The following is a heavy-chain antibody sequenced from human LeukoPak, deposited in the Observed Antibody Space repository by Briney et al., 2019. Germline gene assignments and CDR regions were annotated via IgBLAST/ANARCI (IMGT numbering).Heavy chain of an antibody. J-gene: IGHJ5*02. CDR3: ARDRDISRSNWFDP. CDR2: INPNSGGT. CDR1: GYTSTGYY. V-gene: IGHV1-2*02. D-gene: IGHD2-2*01. Sequence: ASVKVSCKASGYTSTGYYMHWVRQAPGQGLEWMGWINPNSGGTNYAQKFQGRVTMTRDTSISTAYMELSRLRSDDTAVYYCARDRDISRSNWFDPWGQGTLVTVSS.